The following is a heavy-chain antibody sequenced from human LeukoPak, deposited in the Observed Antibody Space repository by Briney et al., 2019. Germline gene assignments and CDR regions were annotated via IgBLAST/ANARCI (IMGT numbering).Heavy chain of an antibody. CDR2: INHSGST. CDR1: GGSFSGYY. V-gene: IGHV4-34*01. Sequence: KPSETLSLTCAVYGGSFSGYYWSWIRQPPGKGLEWIGEINHSGSTNYNPSLKSRVTISVDTSKNQFSLKLSSVTAADTAVYYCARGRLFNGLRYFDWLLRGDAFDIWGQGTMVTVSS. CDR3: ARGRLFNGLRYFDWLLRGDAFDI. D-gene: IGHD3-9*01. J-gene: IGHJ3*02.